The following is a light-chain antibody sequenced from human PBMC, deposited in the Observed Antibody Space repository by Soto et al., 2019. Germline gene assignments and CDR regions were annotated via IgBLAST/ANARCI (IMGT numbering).Light chain of an antibody. CDR2: ASF. J-gene: IGKJ2*01. CDR1: HRISNF. V-gene: IGKV1-39*01. Sequence: DIQMTQSPSLSVSVGDKVTITCRASHRISNFLNWYQQKAGKAPKLLIYASFNLQSGVPSRFSGSGSGTDFTLTISSLQPEDFATYYCQQNYITPYTFGQGTKLEIK. CDR3: QQNYITPYT.